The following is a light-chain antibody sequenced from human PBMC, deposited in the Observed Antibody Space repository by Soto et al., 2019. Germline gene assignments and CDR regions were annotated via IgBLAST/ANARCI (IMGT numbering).Light chain of an antibody. CDR1: KLGDKY. CDR3: QAWDSSTLV. V-gene: IGLV3-1*01. J-gene: IGLJ2*01. Sequence: SYELTQPPSVSVSPGQTASITCSGAKLGDKYACWYQQKPGQSPVLAIYQDSKRPSGLPERFSGSNSGNTATLTISGTQAMDEADYYCQAWDSSTLVFGGGTQLTVL. CDR2: QDS.